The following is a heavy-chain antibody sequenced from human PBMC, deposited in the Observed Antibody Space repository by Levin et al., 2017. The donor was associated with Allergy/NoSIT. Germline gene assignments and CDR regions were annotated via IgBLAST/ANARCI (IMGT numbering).Heavy chain of an antibody. CDR2: ISYDGSNK. CDR1: GFTFSSYG. V-gene: IGHV3-30*18. D-gene: IGHD2-21*01. J-gene: IGHJ6*02. Sequence: GESLKISCAASGFTFSSYGMHWVRQAPGKGLEWVAVISYDGSNKYYADSVKGRFTISRDNSKNTLYLQMNSLRAEDTAVYYCAKVRVNDYYYYYGMDVWGQGTTVTVSS. CDR3: AKVRVNDYYYYYGMDV.